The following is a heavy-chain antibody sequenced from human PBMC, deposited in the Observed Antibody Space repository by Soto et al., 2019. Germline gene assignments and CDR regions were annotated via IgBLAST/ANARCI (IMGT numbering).Heavy chain of an antibody. Sequence: QVQLVQSGAEVKKPGASVKVSCKTSGYTFNEYYIHWMRQVPGQGPEWMGWINPNSGGTKFAKKFQGGITMTSDPSISTAYMELRRLRSDDTAGFFCARSPGGGGDYFYGMDVWGQGTAVTVSS. D-gene: IGHD3-10*01. V-gene: IGHV1-2*02. CDR3: ARSPGGGGDYFYGMDV. CDR2: INPNSGGT. J-gene: IGHJ6*02. CDR1: GYTFNEYY.